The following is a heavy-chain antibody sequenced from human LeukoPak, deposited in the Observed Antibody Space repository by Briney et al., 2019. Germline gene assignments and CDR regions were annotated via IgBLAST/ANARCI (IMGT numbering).Heavy chain of an antibody. CDR1: GFTFNSYA. J-gene: IGHJ3*02. Sequence: PGGSLRLSCTASGFTFNSYAMNWVRQAPGKGLEWVSAISGSGGSTYYADSVKGRFTISRDNSKNTLYLQMNSLRAEDTAVYYCARDQRFLEWLPRGAFDIWGQGTMVTVSS. D-gene: IGHD3-3*01. CDR2: ISGSGGST. V-gene: IGHV3-23*01. CDR3: ARDQRFLEWLPRGAFDI.